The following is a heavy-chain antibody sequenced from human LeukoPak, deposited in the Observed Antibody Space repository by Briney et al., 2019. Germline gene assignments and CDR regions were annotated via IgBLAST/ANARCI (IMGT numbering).Heavy chain of an antibody. J-gene: IGHJ4*02. CDR1: GFTFSSYA. CDR3: AKGRGRIYCSSTSCHDY. V-gene: IGHV3-30*02. Sequence: PGGSLRLSCAASGFTFSSYAMHWVRQAPGKGLEWVAFIRYDGSNKYYADSVKGRFTISRDNSKNTLYLQMNSLRAEDTAVYYCAKGRGRIYCSSTSCHDYWGQGTLVTVSS. CDR2: IRYDGSNK. D-gene: IGHD2-2*01.